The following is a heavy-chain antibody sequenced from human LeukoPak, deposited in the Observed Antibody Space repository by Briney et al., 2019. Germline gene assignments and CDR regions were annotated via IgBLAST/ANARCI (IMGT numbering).Heavy chain of an antibody. Sequence: HTGGSLRLSCAASGFTFSSYSMNWVRQAPGKGLEWVSYISSSSSTIYYADSVKGRFTISRDNAMNSLYLQMNSLRAEDTAVYYCARRSVEAFDIWGQGTMVTVSS. J-gene: IGHJ3*02. V-gene: IGHV3-48*04. CDR3: ARRSVEAFDI. CDR1: GFTFSSYS. CDR2: ISSSSSTI.